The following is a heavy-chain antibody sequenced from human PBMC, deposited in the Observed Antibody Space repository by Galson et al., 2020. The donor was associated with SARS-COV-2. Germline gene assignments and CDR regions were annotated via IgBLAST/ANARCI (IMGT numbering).Heavy chain of an antibody. CDR1: GFTFDRYA. CDR2: ISRSGGGT. D-gene: IGHD4-17*01. Sequence: GESLKISCAASGFTFDRYAMSWVRQAPGTGLEWVSAISRSGGGTSYADSVKGRVTISRDNSKNTLYLQMNSLRAEDTAVYYCVRDRVDYGDYVFAEYFQHWGQGTLVTVSS. J-gene: IGHJ1*01. CDR3: VRDRVDYGDYVFAEYFQH. V-gene: IGHV3-23*01.